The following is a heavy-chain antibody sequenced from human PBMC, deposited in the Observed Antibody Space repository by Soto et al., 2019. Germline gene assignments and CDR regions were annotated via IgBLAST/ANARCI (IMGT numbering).Heavy chain of an antibody. V-gene: IGHV3-48*02. CDR2: ITVVTGNT. CDR3: VRDRDLGGDMAHGDF. CDR1: GFSMSGYS. J-gene: IGHJ4*01. Sequence: QLVASGGDLVQPGGSLRLSCEASGFSMSGYSMCWVRQSAGKGLEWLAYITVVTGNTRYADSVTGRFTISADRGRICVFLQLNSLRDEDTAVYYCVRDRDLGGDMAHGDFWGQGTLVTVSS. D-gene: IGHD2-21*01.